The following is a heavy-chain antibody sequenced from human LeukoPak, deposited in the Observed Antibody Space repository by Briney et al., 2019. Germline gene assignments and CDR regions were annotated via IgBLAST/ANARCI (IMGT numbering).Heavy chain of an antibody. CDR2: IYHSGST. CDR3: ARANTVTRTLDY. D-gene: IGHD4-11*01. V-gene: IGHV4-38-2*02. J-gene: IGHJ4*02. Sequence: SETLSLTCTVSGYSISSGYYWGWIRQPPGKGLEWIGSIYHSGSTYYNPSLKSRVTISVDTSKNQFSLKLSSVTAADTAVYYCARANTVTRTLDYWGQGTLVTVSS. CDR1: GYSISSGYY.